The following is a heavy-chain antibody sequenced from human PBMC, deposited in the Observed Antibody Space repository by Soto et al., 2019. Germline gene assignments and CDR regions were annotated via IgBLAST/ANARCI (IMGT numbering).Heavy chain of an antibody. V-gene: IGHV4-34*01. D-gene: IGHD3-10*01. CDR3: ARDENYYGSGTQFDP. CDR2: INHSGST. J-gene: IGHJ5*02. Sequence: PSETLSLTCAVYGGSFSGYYWSWIRQPPGKGLEWIREINHSGSTNYNPSLKSRVTISVDTSKNQFSLKLSSVTAADTAVYYCARDENYYGSGTQFDPWGQGTLVTV. CDR1: GGSFSGYY.